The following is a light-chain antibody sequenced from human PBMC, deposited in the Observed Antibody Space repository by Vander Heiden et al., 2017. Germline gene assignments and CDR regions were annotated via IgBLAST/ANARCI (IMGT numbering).Light chain of an antibody. CDR3: HQYNHWPLT. CDR2: YGS. CDR1: HDLHTK. J-gene: IGKJ4*01. Sequence: EVVVTQSPATLSVSPGGAATLSCRASHDLHTKVDWYQQKPGRAPRLLIYYGSIRATGIPARFSGSGSGTYFTLTITSLQSEDFAIYHCHQYNHWPLTFGGGTKVEIK. V-gene: IGKV3-15*01.